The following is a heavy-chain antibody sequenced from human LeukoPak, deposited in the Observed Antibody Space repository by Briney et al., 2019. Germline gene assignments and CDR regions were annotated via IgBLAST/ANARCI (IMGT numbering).Heavy chain of an antibody. CDR1: GFTFSGYS. CDR3: ARPLKYYYGMDV. CDR2: ISSSSSYI. V-gene: IGHV3-21*01. J-gene: IGHJ6*02. Sequence: GGSLRLSCAASGFTFSGYSMNWVRQAPGKGLEWVSSISSSSSYIYYADSVKGRFTISRDNAKNSLYLQMNSLRAEDTAVYYCARPLKYYYGMDVWGQGTTVTVSS.